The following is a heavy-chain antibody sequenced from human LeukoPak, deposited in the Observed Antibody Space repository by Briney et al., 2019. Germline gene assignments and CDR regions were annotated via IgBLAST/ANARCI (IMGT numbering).Heavy chain of an antibody. CDR1: GGSISSGSYY. CDR3: ARGGGYYYDTSNDY. D-gene: IGHD3-22*01. V-gene: IGHV4-61*02. J-gene: IGHJ4*02. Sequence: SETLSLTCTVSGGSISSGSYYWTWVRQPAGKGLEWIGRIYTSGSTNYNPSLKSRVTISIDTSKNQFSLKLSSVTAADTAVYYCARGGGYYYDTSNDYWGQGTLATVSS. CDR2: IYTSGST.